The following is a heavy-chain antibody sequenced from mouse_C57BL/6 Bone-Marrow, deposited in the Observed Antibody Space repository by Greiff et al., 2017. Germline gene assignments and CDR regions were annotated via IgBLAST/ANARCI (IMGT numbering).Heavy chain of an antibody. CDR3: AREAFITTGVLDY. CDR2: IDPSDSYT. V-gene: IGHV1-69*01. D-gene: IGHD1-1*01. CDR1: GYTFTSYW. Sequence: QVQLQQPGAELVMPGASVKLSCKASGYTFTSYWMHWVKQRPGQGLEWIGEIDPSDSYTNYNQKFKGKSTLTVDKSSSTAYMQLSSLTSEDSAVYYCAREAFITTGVLDYWGQGTTLTVSS. J-gene: IGHJ2*01.